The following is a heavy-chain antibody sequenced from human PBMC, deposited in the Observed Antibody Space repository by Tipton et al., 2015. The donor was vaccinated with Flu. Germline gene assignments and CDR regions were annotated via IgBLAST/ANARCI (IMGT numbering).Heavy chain of an antibody. V-gene: IGHV4-38-2*01. CDR1: GDSISSRYY. CDR2: IHHSGNT. CDR3: SRLGSSYTTNYFDW. J-gene: IGHJ4*02. D-gene: IGHD2-2*02. Sequence: TLSLTCAVSGDSISSRYYWGWIRQPPGRGLEWIGNIHHSGNTYYNPSLKSRVTISVDTSKNQFSLKLSSVTAADTAVYYCSRLGSSYTTNYFDWWGQGTLVSVSS.